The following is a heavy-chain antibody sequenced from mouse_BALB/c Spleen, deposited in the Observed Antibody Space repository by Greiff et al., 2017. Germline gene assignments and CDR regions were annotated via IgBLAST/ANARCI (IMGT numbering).Heavy chain of an antibody. J-gene: IGHJ4*01. CDR1: GFSLTSYG. CDR3: AREPPYYYGYAMDY. V-gene: IGHV2-9*02. Sequence: VKLVESGPGLVAPSQSLSITCTVSGFSLTSYGVHWVRQPPGKGLEWLGVIWAGGSTNYNSALMSRLSISKDNSKSQVFLKMNSLQTDDTAMYYCAREPPYYYGYAMDYWGQGTSVTVSS. D-gene: IGHD1-1*01. CDR2: IWAGGST.